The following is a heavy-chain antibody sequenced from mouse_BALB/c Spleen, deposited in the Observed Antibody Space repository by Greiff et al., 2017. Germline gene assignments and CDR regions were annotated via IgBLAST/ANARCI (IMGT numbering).Heavy chain of an antibody. CDR3: ARGNYDGYSNYYAMDY. CDR2: ISSGGSYT. D-gene: IGHD2-3*01. V-gene: IGHV5-9-4*01. CDR1: GFTFSSYA. J-gene: IGHJ4*01. Sequence: EVKLVESGGGLVKPGGSLKLSCAASGFTFSSYAMSWVRQSPEKRLEWVAEISSGGSYTYYPDTVTGRFTISRDNAKNTLYLEMSSLRSEDTAMYYCARGNYDGYSNYYAMDYWGQGTSVTVSS.